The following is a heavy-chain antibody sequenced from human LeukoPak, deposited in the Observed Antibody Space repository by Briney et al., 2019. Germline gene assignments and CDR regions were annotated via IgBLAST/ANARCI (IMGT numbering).Heavy chain of an antibody. D-gene: IGHD6-19*01. CDR1: GFNFRQAW. J-gene: IGHJ4*02. Sequence: PGGSLRLSCAASGFNFRQAWMSWVRQAPGKGLEWVGRLKSYKDGGTTDYAAPVKGRFTISRDDSESTLYLQMNSLKTEDTGVYYCAKSGIAVAGTVLFSEYYLDYWGQGTLVTVSS. V-gene: IGHV3-15*01. CDR2: LKSYKDGGTT. CDR3: AKSGIAVAGTVLFSEYYLDY.